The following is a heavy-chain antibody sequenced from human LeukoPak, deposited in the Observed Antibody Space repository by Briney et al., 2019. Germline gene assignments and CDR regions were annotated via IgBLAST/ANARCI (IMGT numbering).Heavy chain of an antibody. J-gene: IGHJ4*02. CDR3: ARGRPRYYYGSGSYYRGPFDY. Sequence: SETLSLTCAVYGGSFGGYYWSWIRQPPGKGLEWIGEINHSGSTNYNPSLKSRVTISVDTSKNQFSLKLSSVTAADTAVYYCARGRPRYYYGSGSYYRGPFDYWGQGTLVTVSS. CDR2: INHSGST. CDR1: GGSFGGYY. V-gene: IGHV4-34*01. D-gene: IGHD3-10*01.